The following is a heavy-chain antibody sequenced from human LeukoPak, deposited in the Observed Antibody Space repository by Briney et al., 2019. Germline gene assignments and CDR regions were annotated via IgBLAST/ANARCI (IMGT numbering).Heavy chain of an antibody. V-gene: IGHV4-34*01. D-gene: IGHD2-15*01. CDR2: INHSGST. Sequence: SETLSLTCAVYGGSFSGYYWSWLRQPPGKGLEWIGEINHSGSTNYNPSLTSRVPIPLDTSKDQFSLKLRSVPAADTAVYYCARAVAATWGQGTLVTVSS. J-gene: IGHJ5*02. CDR3: ARAVAAT. CDR1: GGSFSGYY.